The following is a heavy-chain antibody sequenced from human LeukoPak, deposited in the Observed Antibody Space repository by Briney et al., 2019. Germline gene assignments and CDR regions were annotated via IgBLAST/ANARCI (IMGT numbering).Heavy chain of an antibody. D-gene: IGHD3-9*01. V-gene: IGHV1-2*02. Sequence: ASVKVSCKASGYTFTGYYMHWVRQAPGQGLEWMGWINPNSGGTNYAQKFQGRVTMTRDTSISTAYMEPSRLRSDDTAVYYCARDYDILTGYHDYWGQGTLVTVSS. CDR3: ARDYDILTGYHDY. CDR2: INPNSGGT. J-gene: IGHJ4*02. CDR1: GYTFTGYY.